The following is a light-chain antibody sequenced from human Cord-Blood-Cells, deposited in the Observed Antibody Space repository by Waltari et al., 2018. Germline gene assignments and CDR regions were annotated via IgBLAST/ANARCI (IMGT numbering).Light chain of an antibody. Sequence: DIQMTQSPSSLSASVRDRVTITCQASQDSSNYLNWNQQKPGKAPKLLIYDASNLETGVPSRFSGSGSGTDFTFTISSLQPEDIATYYCQQYDNLPPCTFGPGTKVDIK. CDR2: DAS. CDR3: QQYDNLPPCT. J-gene: IGKJ3*01. V-gene: IGKV1-33*01. CDR1: QDSSNY.